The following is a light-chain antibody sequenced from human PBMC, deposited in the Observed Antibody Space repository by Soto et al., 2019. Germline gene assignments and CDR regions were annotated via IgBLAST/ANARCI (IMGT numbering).Light chain of an antibody. CDR3: QQSYTSPTT. CDR1: QSIGKH. CDR2: GAS. J-gene: IGKJ5*01. Sequence: QITHSPSFLSASVGDRVTITCRASQSIGKHLNWYQQKPGKAPKFLIYGASTLQSGVPSRFTGSGSGTDFTLTVNSLQAEDFATYYCQQSYTSPTTFGQGTRLEIK. V-gene: IGKV1-39*01.